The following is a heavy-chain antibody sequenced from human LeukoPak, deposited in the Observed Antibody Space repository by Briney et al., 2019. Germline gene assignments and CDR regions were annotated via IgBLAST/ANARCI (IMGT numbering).Heavy chain of an antibody. CDR3: ARGRVTSSWYYFDY. CDR1: GFTFSSYW. V-gene: IGHV3-74*01. CDR2: INTDGSSP. J-gene: IGHJ4*02. D-gene: IGHD6-13*01. Sequence: GGSLRLSCAASGFTFSSYWMHWGRQAPGKGLLWGSRINTDGSSPTYVDSVKGRFTISRDNAKNTLYLQINSLRAEDTAVYYCARGRVTSSWYYFDYWGQGALVTVSS.